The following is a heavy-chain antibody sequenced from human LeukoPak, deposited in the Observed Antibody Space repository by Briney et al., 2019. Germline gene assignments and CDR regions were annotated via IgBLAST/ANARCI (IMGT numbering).Heavy chain of an antibody. CDR2: ISAFNGNT. CDR3: AREAPYSSGWYHGVDY. V-gene: IGHV1-18*01. Sequence: ASVKVSCKASGYTFTSYGISWVRQAPGQGLEWMGWISAFNGNTNYAQKLQGRVTMTTDTSTSTAYMELRSLRSDDTAVYYCAREAPYSSGWYHGVDYWGQGTLVTVSS. D-gene: IGHD6-19*01. CDR1: GYTFTSYG. J-gene: IGHJ4*02.